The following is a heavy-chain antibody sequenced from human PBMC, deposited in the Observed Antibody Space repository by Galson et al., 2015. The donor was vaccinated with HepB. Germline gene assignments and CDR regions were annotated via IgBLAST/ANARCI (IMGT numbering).Heavy chain of an antibody. D-gene: IGHD3-22*01. J-gene: IGHJ4*02. Sequence: SVKVSCKASGGTFSSYAISWVRQAPGQGLEWMGGIIPIFGTANYAQKFQGRVTITADESTSTAYMELSSLRSEDTAVYYCARDFEAPPNYYDSSGYYDHGYFDYWGQGTLVTVSS. CDR3: ARDFEAPPNYYDSSGYYDHGYFDY. CDR1: GGTFSSYA. CDR2: IIPIFGTA. V-gene: IGHV1-69*13.